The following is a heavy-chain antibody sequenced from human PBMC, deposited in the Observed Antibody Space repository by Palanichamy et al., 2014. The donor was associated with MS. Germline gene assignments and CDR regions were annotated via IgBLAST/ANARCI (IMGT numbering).Heavy chain of an antibody. CDR3: APGAGGGRRDNWFDP. Sequence: QLQLQQSGPGLVKPSETLSLTCTVSGGSIRSSSYYWGWIRQPPGKGLEWIGSIFYSGSTNYNPSLKSRVTISVDTSKNQLSLKLSSVTVADTAVYYCAPGAGGGRRDNWFDPWGQGTLVTVSS. J-gene: IGHJ5*02. CDR1: GGSIRSSSYY. D-gene: IGHD4-23*01. V-gene: IGHV4-39*01. CDR2: IFYSGST.